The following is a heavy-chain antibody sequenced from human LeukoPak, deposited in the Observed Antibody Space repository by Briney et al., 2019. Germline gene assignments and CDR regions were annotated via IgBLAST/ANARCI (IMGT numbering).Heavy chain of an antibody. CDR2: ISGSGGST. Sequence: PGGSLRLSCAATVLTFSSYSMSWVRQAPGKGLEWVSAISGSGGSTYYADSVKGRFTISRDNSKNTLYLQMNSLRAEDTAVYYCARDGGGPDAFDIWGQGTMVTVSS. V-gene: IGHV3-23*01. J-gene: IGHJ3*02. CDR1: VLTFSSYS. CDR3: ARDGGGPDAFDI.